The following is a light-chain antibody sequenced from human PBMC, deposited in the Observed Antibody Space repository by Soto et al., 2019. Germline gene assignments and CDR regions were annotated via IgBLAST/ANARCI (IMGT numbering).Light chain of an antibody. CDR3: LQDYNSPGT. CDR2: GAS. J-gene: IGKJ1*01. V-gene: IGKV1-6*01. Sequence: IQMTQSPSSLSACEGDRVNITCRASRYIRSDLSWYQQRPGQAPKVLIYGASSSQSGVPSRFSGSGYGTDFTLSISSLQPEDFATYFCLQDYNSPGTFGQGTQVDSK. CDR1: RYIRSD.